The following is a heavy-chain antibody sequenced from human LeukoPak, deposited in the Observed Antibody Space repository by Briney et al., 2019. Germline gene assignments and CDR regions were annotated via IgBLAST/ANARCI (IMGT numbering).Heavy chain of an antibody. J-gene: IGHJ4*02. V-gene: IGHV3-23*01. CDR3: AKEYIYGDLYLDY. Sequence: PGGSLRLSCAASGFTFSSYAMSWVRQAPGKGLEWVSAISGSGGSTYYADAVKGRFTTSRDNSKNMLYLQMNSLRAEDTTVYYCAKEYIYGDLYLDYWGQGTLVTVSS. D-gene: IGHD4-17*01. CDR1: GFTFSSYA. CDR2: ISGSGGST.